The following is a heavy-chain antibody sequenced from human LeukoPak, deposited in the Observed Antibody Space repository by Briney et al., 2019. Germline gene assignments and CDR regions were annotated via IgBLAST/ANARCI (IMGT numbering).Heavy chain of an antibody. CDR2: IYYSGST. D-gene: IGHD3-22*01. J-gene: IGHJ4*02. CDR1: GGSISSSSYY. Sequence: SETLSLTCTVPGGSISSSSYYWSWIRQPPGKGLEWIGYIYYSGSTNYNPSLKSRVTISVDTSKNQFSLKLSSVTAADTAVYYCARVSVNSSGSKTHTSSDYWGQGTLVTVSS. CDR3: ARVSVNSSGSKTHTSSDY. V-gene: IGHV4-61*01.